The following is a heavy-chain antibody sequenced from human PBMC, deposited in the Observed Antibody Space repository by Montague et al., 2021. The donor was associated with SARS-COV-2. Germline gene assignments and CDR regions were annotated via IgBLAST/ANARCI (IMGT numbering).Heavy chain of an antibody. CDR1: GGSLTNHY. Sequence: SETLSLTCAVYGGSLTNHYWTWVRQPPGNGLEWVGEINHSANTKYNPSLESPVAISIDTSKNQFSLKMTSVTAADTATYYCASGIYPSGSYYNRYYYGLNIWGPGTTVIVSS. J-gene: IGHJ6*02. D-gene: IGHD3-10*01. V-gene: IGHV4-34*01. CDR3: ASGIYPSGSYYNRYYYGLNI. CDR2: INHSANT.